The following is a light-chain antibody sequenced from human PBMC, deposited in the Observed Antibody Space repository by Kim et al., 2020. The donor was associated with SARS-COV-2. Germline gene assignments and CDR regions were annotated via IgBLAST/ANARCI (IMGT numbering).Light chain of an antibody. Sequence: PGRSVTISCIGTSSDVGAYNRVSWYQQHPGKAPKLVIHGVSKRPSGVPDRFSGSKSGNTASLTISGLQAEDEADYYCCSYAGSPYVFGTGTKVTVL. CDR3: CSYAGSPYV. J-gene: IGLJ1*01. CDR2: GVS. V-gene: IGLV2-11*01. CDR1: SSDVGAYNR.